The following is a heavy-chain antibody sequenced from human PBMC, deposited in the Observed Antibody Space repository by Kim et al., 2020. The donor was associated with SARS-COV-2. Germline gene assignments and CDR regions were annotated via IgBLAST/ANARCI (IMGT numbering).Heavy chain of an antibody. J-gene: IGHJ4*02. CDR1: EFTFSSHA. D-gene: IGHD3-16*02. Sequence: GGSLRLSCAASEFTFSSHAMSWVRQAPGKGLEWVSGISGSGGTTYYADSVKGRFTISRDNSKNTLYLQMTSLRAEDTAVYYCAKDIVSSLYGDFHYWGQGTLVTVSS. CDR2: ISGSGGTT. V-gene: IGHV3-23*01. CDR3: AKDIVSSLYGDFHY.